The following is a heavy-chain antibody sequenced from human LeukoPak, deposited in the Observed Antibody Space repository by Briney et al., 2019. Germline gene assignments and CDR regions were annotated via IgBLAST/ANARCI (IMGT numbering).Heavy chain of an antibody. CDR3: ASASVAPDAFDI. CDR2: ISAYNGNT. D-gene: IGHD4-23*01. CDR1: GYTFTSYL. V-gene: IGHV1-18*01. Sequence: GASVKVSCKASGYTFTSYLISWVRRAPGQGLEWMGWISAYNGNTNYAQKLQGRVTMTTDTSTSTAYMELRSLRSDDTAVYYCASASVAPDAFDIWGQGTMVTVSS. J-gene: IGHJ3*02.